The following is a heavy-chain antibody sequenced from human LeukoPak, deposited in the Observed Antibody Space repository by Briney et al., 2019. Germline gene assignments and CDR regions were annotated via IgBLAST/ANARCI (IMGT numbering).Heavy chain of an antibody. J-gene: IGHJ4*02. CDR1: GGTSSSYA. CDR2: IIPIFGTA. D-gene: IGHD3-22*01. V-gene: IGHV1-69*13. Sequence: GASVTVSCTASGGTSSSYAISWVRQAPGQGLEWMGGIIPIFGTANYAQKFQGRVTITADESTSTAYMELSSLRSEDTAVYYCAREGEGYYYDSSGYYDYWGQGTLVTVSS. CDR3: AREGEGYYYDSSGYYDY.